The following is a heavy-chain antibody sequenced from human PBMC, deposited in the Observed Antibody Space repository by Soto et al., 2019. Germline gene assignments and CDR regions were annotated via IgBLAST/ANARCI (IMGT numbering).Heavy chain of an antibody. CDR1: DGYISSYD. Sequence: SETMSLTSTVADGYISSYDWSWIRQNTGKGLEWIEYIYYSGSTNYNPSLKSRVTISVDTSKNQFSLKLSSVTAADTAVYYCARLGSGYDRNFDYWGQGTLVTVSS. D-gene: IGHD5-12*01. V-gene: IGHV4-59*08. J-gene: IGHJ4*02. CDR3: ARLGSGYDRNFDY. CDR2: IYYSGST.